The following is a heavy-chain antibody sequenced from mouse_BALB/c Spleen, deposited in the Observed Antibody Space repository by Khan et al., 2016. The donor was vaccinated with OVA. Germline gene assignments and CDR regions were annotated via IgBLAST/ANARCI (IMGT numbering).Heavy chain of an antibody. CDR1: GFSLTDYG. CDR3: ANGVLSYYDALDY. CDR2: IWGGGST. J-gene: IGHJ4*01. V-gene: IGHV2-6-5*01. Sequence: QVQLQQPGPGLVAPSQSLSLTCTVSGFSLTDYGVSWIRQPPGKGLEWLGVIWGGGSTYYNSALKSRLSISKDNSTSQVFLKMSSLQTDDTAMYYCANGVLSYYDALDYWGQGTLVTVSS.